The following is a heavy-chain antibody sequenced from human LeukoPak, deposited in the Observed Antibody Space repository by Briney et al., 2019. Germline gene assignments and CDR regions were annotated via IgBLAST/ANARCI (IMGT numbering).Heavy chain of an antibody. J-gene: IGHJ4*02. V-gene: IGHV1-8*01. CDR3: ARSVYGSGSYADY. CDR2: MNPNSGET. D-gene: IGHD3-10*01. CDR1: GYTFTSYE. Sequence: ASVKVSCKASGYTFTSYEINWVRQATGQGLEWMGWMNPNSGETVYAQNFQGRVTMTRNTSISTAYMELSSLRSEDTAVYYCARSVYGSGSYADYWGQGTLVTVSS.